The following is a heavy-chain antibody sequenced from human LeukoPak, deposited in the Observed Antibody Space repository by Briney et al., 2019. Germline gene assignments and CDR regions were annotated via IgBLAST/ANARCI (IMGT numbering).Heavy chain of an antibody. CDR3: AGDSHPSGWFDP. V-gene: IGHV4-39*01. CDR1: GGSISSSSYY. J-gene: IGHJ5*02. CDR2: IYYSGST. D-gene: IGHD6-13*01. Sequence: SETLSLTCTVSGGSISSSSYYWGWIRQPPGKGLEWIGSIYYSGSTYYNPSLKSRVTISVDTSKNQFSLKLSSVTAADTAVYYCAGDSHPSGWFDPWGQGTLVTVSS.